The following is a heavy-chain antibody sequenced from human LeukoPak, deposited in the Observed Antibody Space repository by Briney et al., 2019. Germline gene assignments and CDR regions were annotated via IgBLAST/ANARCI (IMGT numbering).Heavy chain of an antibody. D-gene: IGHD3-10*01. CDR3: ARDKITMVRGVPLSKARDGMDV. CDR2: ISSSGSTI. Sequence: GGPLRLSCAASGFTFSDYYMSWIRQAPGKGLEWVSYISSSGSTIYYADSVKGRFTISRDNAKNSLYLQMNSLRAEDTAVYYCARDKITMVRGVPLSKARDGMDVWGQGTTVTVSS. V-gene: IGHV3-11*01. CDR1: GFTFSDYY. J-gene: IGHJ6*02.